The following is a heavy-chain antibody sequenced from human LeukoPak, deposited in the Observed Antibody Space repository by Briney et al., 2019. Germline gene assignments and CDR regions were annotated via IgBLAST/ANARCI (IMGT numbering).Heavy chain of an antibody. D-gene: IGHD3-10*01. CDR2: IYYSGST. Sequence: SETLSLTCTVSGGSISSSSYYWGWIRQPPGKGLEWIGSIYYSGSTYYNPSLKSRVTISVDTSKNQSSMTLSSVTAADTAVYSCARQGGVRGVSRLDYWGQGTLVTVSS. CDR3: ARQGGVRGVSRLDY. CDR1: GGSISSSSYY. V-gene: IGHV4-39*01. J-gene: IGHJ4*02.